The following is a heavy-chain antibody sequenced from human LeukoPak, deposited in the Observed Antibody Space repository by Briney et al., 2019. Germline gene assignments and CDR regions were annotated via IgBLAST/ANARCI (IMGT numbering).Heavy chain of an antibody. Sequence: SETLSLTCAVYGGSFSGYYWSWIRQPPGKGLEWIGEINHSGSTNYNPSLKSRVTISVDTSKNQFSLKLSSVTAADTAVYYCARTSIVVVPAAVHHYYYGMDVWGQGTTVTASS. CDR2: INHSGST. CDR3: ARTSIVVVPAAVHHYYYGMDV. D-gene: IGHD2-2*01. J-gene: IGHJ6*02. V-gene: IGHV4-34*01. CDR1: GGSFSGYY.